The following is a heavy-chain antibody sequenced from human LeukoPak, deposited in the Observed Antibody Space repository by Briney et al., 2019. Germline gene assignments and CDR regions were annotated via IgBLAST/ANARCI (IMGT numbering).Heavy chain of an antibody. CDR2: IIPIFGTA. J-gene: IGHJ5*02. Sequence: SVKVSCKASGGTFSSYAISWVRQAPGQGLEWTGGIIPIFGTANYAQKFQGRVTITADESTSTAYMELSSLRSEDTAVYYCARGLSSSWSWFDPWGQGTLVTVSS. D-gene: IGHD6-13*01. CDR3: ARGLSSSWSWFDP. V-gene: IGHV1-69*13. CDR1: GGTFSSYA.